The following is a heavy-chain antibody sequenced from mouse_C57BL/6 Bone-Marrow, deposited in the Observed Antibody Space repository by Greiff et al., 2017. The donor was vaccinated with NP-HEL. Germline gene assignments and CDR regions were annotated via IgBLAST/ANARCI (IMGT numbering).Heavy chain of an antibody. CDR1: GFTFSDYY. Sequence: EVKLMESEGGLVQPGSSMKLSCTASGFTFSDYYMAWVRQVPEKGLEWVANINYDGSSTYYLDSLKSRFIISRDNAKNILYLQMSSLKSEDTATYYCARGLYGSSPDYWGQGTTLTVSS. V-gene: IGHV5-16*01. CDR2: INYDGSST. CDR3: ARGLYGSSPDY. D-gene: IGHD1-1*01. J-gene: IGHJ2*01.